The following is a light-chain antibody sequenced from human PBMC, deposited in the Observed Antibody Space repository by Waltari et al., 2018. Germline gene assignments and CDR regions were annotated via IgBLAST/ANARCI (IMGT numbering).Light chain of an antibody. CDR1: QSISSY. CDR3: QQSYSTPLT. V-gene: IGKV1-39*01. J-gene: IGKJ4*01. CDR2: AAS. Sequence: DIQMTQSPSSLSASAGDRVTITCRAIQSISSYLNWYQQKPGKAPKLLIYAASSLQSGVPSRFSGSGSGTDFTLTISSLQPEDFATYYCQQSYSTPLTFGGGTKVEIK.